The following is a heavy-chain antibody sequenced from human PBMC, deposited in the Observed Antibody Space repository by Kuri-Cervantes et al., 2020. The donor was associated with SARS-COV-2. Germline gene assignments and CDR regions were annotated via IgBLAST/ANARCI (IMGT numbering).Heavy chain of an antibody. V-gene: IGHV4-34*01. D-gene: IGHD2-8*01. J-gene: IGHJ4*02. CDR2: INHSGST. Sequence: SETLSLTCAVYGGSFSGYYWSWIRQPPGKGLEWIGEINHSGSTNYNPSLKSRVTISVDTSKNQFSLKLSSVTAADTAVYYCARMLGLIDYWGQGTLVTVSS. CDR1: GGSFSGYY. CDR3: ARMLGLIDY.